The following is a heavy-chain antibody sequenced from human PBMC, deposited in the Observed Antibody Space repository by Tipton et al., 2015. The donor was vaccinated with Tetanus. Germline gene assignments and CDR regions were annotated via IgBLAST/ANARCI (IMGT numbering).Heavy chain of an antibody. V-gene: IGHV1-18*01. J-gene: IGHJ5*02. CDR2: ISPFNENV. CDR1: GYTFTHYG. CDR3: ARGRGLGPHEYFEH. Sequence: QVQLVQSGAEVKKPGASVKVSCKASGYTFTHYGVNWVRQAPGQGLEWMGWISPFNENVNYAEKFQGRLTMTTDRSTATVYMDLRSLRSDDTAVYYCARGRGLGPHEYFEHWGQGTLVTVSS. D-gene: IGHD3/OR15-3a*01.